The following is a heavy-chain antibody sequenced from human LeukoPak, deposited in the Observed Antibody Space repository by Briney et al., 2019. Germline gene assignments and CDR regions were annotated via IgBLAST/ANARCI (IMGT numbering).Heavy chain of an antibody. V-gene: IGHV1-8*02. CDR1: FXXXX. CDR2: MNPNSGNT. Sequence: FXXXXXSWVXXXXGQGLEWMGWMNPNSGNTGYAQKFQGRVTMTRNTSISTAYMELSSLRSEDTAVYYCARLRYGIVVADHWGQGTLVTVSS. J-gene: IGHJ4*02. CDR3: ARLRYGIVVADH. D-gene: IGHD2-2*01.